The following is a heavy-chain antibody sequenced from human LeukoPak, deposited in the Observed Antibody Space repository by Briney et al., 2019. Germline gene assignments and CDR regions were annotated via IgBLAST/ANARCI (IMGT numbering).Heavy chain of an antibody. V-gene: IGHV3-21*06. J-gene: IGHJ4*02. CDR1: GLSFSGYS. CDR2: INPVSSYI. D-gene: IGHD3-22*01. CDR3: ARLRRNTDSSGFFYYYDY. Sequence: GGSLRLSCAPSGLSFSGYSLNWVRQAQGKGLEWVSSINPVSSYIYYADSLKGRFTISRDNAKNSVYLQMDSLRAEDSAVYYCARLRRNTDSSGFFYYYDYWGQGTLVTVSS.